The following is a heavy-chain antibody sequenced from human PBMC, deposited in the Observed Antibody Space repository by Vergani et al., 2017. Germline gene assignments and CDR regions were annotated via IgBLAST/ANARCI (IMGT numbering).Heavy chain of an antibody. CDR3: ARVMYRDEASTGYRLEGMDI. Sequence: QVQLQESGPGLVKPSETLSLTCTVSNDSVSNTFYYWGWIRPTPGKGLEWIGSIYYSGSTNYNPSLNSRVTMSVDTSKNQFSLKLRSVTAADTAVYFCARVMYRDEASTGYRLEGMDIWGQGTTVTISS. CDR1: NDSVSNTFYY. D-gene: IGHD3-9*01. CDR2: IYYSGST. V-gene: IGHV4-39*07. J-gene: IGHJ6*02.